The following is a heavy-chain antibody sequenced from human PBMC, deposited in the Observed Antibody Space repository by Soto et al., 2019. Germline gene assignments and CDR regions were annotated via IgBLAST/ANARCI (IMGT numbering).Heavy chain of an antibody. J-gene: IGHJ1*01. CDR3: TRDDETMT. Sequence: QVQLVESGGGVVQPGRSLRLSCAASGFTFSNYAMHWVRQAPGKGLEWVAIILYDGSNQYYADSVKGRFTISRDDSKNTVYLEMNRLRVEDTAVYYCTRDDETMTWGQGTLVTVSS. D-gene: IGHD3-22*01. CDR1: GFTFSNYA. V-gene: IGHV3-33*01. CDR2: ILYDGSNQ.